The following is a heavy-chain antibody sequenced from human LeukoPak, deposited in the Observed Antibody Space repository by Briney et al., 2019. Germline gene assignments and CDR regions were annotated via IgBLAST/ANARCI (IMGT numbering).Heavy chain of an antibody. V-gene: IGHV4-59*08. Sequence: SETLSLTCTVSGGAISSYYWSWIRQRPGEGLEWIGYIYYSGSTTYNPSLKSRVTISVDTSKNQFSLKLGSVTAADTAVYYCARSKRDYDILTGYYPNGMDVWGEGTTVTVSS. CDR1: GGAISSYY. CDR3: ARSKRDYDILTGYYPNGMDV. CDR2: IYYSGST. D-gene: IGHD3-9*01. J-gene: IGHJ6*04.